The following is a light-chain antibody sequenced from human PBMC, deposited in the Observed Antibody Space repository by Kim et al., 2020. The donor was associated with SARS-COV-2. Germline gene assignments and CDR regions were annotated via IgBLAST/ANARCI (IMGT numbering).Light chain of an antibody. CDR3: QTWGTGPHYL. Sequence: QLVLTQSPSASASLGASVKLTCTLSSAFSTYSIVWHQQQPEKGPRYLMKVNSDGSHTKGDGIPDRFSGSSSGAERYLTISSLQSEDEADYYCQTWGTGPHYLFATGTKVTVL. J-gene: IGLJ1*01. V-gene: IGLV4-69*01. CDR2: VNSDGSH. CDR1: SAFSTYS.